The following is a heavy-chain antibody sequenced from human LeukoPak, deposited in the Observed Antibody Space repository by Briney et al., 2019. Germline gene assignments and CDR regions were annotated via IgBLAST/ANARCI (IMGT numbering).Heavy chain of an antibody. CDR3: AKTKISGWEGSPFDVFDI. D-gene: IGHD6-19*01. J-gene: IGHJ3*02. V-gene: IGHV4-39*07. Sequence: SETLSLTCTVSPDSISSSTYYWGWIRQPPGKGLEWIGNIYYSGTPYYNPSLKSRVTISVDTSKNQFSLKVSSVTAADTAMYYCAKTKISGWEGSPFDVFDIWGQGTMVTVSS. CDR1: PDSISSSTYY. CDR2: IYYSGTP.